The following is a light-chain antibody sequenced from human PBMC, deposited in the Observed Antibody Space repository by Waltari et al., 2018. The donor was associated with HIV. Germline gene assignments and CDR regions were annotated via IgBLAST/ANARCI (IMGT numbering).Light chain of an antibody. CDR1: SSNIGARFD. J-gene: IGLJ2*01. CDR3: QSYDSSLSGSV. Sequence: SVLTQPPSVSGAPGQRVTISCTGSSSNIGARFDVHWYQQLPGTAPKLLIYVNNNRPSGVPDRCSGSKSGTSASLAITGLQAEDEADYYCQSYDSSLSGSVFGGGTKLTVL. V-gene: IGLV1-40*01. CDR2: VNN.